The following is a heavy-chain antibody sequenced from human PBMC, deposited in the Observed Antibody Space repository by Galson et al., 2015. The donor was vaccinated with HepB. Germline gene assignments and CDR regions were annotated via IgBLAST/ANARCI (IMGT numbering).Heavy chain of an antibody. Sequence: SVKVSCKASGYTFTSYYMHWVRQAPGQGLEWMGWINPNSGGTNYAQKFQGWVTMTRDTSISTAYMELSRLRSDDTAVYYCARVGGAVGDEPVLRYFDWSFDYWGQGTLVTVSS. CDR1: GYTFTSYY. CDR3: ARVGGAVGDEPVLRYFDWSFDY. CDR2: INPNSGGT. D-gene: IGHD3-9*01. J-gene: IGHJ4*02. V-gene: IGHV1-2*04.